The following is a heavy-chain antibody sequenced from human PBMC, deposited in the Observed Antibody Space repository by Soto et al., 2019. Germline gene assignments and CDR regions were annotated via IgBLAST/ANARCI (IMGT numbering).Heavy chain of an antibody. CDR3: AHRPAYYETGLRFDP. CDR2: IYWDDTK. Sequence: QSTLKESGPTLVKPTQTLTLTCTFSGLSRTTSEIGVGWIRQPPGKALEWLGFIYWDDTKYYSPSLKSRLTITKDTSKNQVVLTMTDMDPVDTATYYCAHRPAYYETGLRFDPWGQGILVTVSS. CDR1: GLSRTTSEIG. D-gene: IGHD3-22*01. V-gene: IGHV2-5*02. J-gene: IGHJ5*02.